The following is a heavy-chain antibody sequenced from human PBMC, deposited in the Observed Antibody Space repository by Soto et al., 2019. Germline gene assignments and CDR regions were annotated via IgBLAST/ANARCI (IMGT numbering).Heavy chain of an antibody. V-gene: IGHV3-30-3*01. CDR2: ISYDGSNK. D-gene: IGHD3-10*01. CDR1: GFTFSSYA. J-gene: IGHJ6*02. CDR3: ARCQLPTSQGVLLWFGEERYYYGMDV. Sequence: GGSLRLSCAASGFTFSSYAMHWVRQAPGKGLEWVAVISYDGSNKYYADSVKGRFTISRDNSKNTLYLQMNSLRAEDTAVYYCARCQLPTSQGVLLWFGEERYYYGMDVWGQGTTVTVSS.